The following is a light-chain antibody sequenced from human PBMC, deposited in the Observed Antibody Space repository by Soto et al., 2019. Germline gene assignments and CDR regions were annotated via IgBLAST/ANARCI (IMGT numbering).Light chain of an antibody. Sequence: QSALAQPASVSGSPGQSITISCTGTSSDVGGYNYVSWYQQRSGKAPKLIIHEVSNRPSGVSNRFSGSKSGNTASLTISGLQAEDEADYYCDSYTSSRAYGSGIGTKVTVL. V-gene: IGLV2-14*01. CDR2: EVS. CDR3: DSYTSSRAYG. J-gene: IGLJ1*01. CDR1: SSDVGGYNY.